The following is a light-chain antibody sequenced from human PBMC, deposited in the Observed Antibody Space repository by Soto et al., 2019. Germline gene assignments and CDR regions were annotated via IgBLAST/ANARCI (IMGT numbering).Light chain of an antibody. CDR3: QQRGKWPLT. CDR1: QNVYSH. Sequence: EVVLTQSPALLSLSPGEGATLSCRANQNVYSHFAWYQQKPGQAPRLLIYDASNRATGIPPRFSGSGSGTDFTLTISSLEPEDFAVYYCQQRGKWPLTFGGGTKVEIK. V-gene: IGKV3-11*01. J-gene: IGKJ4*01. CDR2: DAS.